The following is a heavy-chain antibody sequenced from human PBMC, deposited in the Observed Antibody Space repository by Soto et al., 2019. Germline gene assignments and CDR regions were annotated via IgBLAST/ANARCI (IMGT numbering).Heavy chain of an antibody. J-gene: IGHJ4*02. CDR1: GFKFRNYL. CDR3: ARDGLLFSGPYRPSRFDY. CDR2: IKHDTSEA. V-gene: IGHV3-7*03. Sequence: GGSLRLSCAASGFKFRNYLMSWVRQAPGKGLEWVGNIKHDTSEAHYADSVKGRFTITRDNIKNFLFLQMNGLRADDTASYYCARDGLLFSGPYRPSRFDYWGLGTLVTVSS. D-gene: IGHD3-16*02.